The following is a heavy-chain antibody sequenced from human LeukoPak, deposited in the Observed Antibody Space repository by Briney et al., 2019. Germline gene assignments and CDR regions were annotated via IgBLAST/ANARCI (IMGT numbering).Heavy chain of an antibody. CDR3: ARSVQQLAYYFDY. CDR2: ISYDGSNK. V-gene: IGHV3-30-3*01. D-gene: IGHD6-13*01. Sequence: PGRSLRLSCAASGFTFSSYVMHWVRQAPGKGLEWVAVISYDGSNKYYADSVKGRFTISRDNSKNTLYLQMNSLRAEDTAVYYCARSVQQLAYYFDYWGQGTLVTVSS. CDR1: GFTFSSYV. J-gene: IGHJ4*02.